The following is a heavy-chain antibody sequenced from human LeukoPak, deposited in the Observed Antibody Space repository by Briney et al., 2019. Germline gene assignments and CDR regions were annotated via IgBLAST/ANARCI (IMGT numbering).Heavy chain of an antibody. V-gene: IGHV3-11*04. CDR3: ARVGATVYYYYMDV. J-gene: IGHJ6*03. D-gene: IGHD1-26*01. CDR2: ISDTGFTT. CDR1: GFIINDYY. Sequence: GGSLRLSCAASGFIINDYYMTWIRQTPGKGLEWISDISDTGFTTYYADSVKGRFTISRDNSKNTLYLQMNSLRAEDTAVYYCARVGATVYYYYMDVWGKGTTVTVSS.